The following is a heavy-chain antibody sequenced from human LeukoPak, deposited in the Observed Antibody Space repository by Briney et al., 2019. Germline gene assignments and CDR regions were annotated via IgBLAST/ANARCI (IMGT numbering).Heavy chain of an antibody. CDR1: GFTFSSYA. D-gene: IGHD2-15*01. J-gene: IGHJ5*02. Sequence: GGFLRLSCAASGFTFSSYAMSWVRQAPGKGLEWVSAISGSGGSTYYADSVKGRFTISRDNSKNTLYLQMNSLRAEDTAVYYCAKAPCSGGSCWVWFDPWGQGTLVTASS. CDR3: AKAPCSGGSCWVWFDP. CDR2: ISGSGGST. V-gene: IGHV3-23*01.